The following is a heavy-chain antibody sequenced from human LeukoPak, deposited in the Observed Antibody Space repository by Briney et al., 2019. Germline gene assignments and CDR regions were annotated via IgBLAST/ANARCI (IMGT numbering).Heavy chain of an antibody. Sequence: ASVKVSCKASGYTFTGYYIHWVRQAPGQGLGWMGWINPNSGGTNYIQKFQGRVIMTRDTSISTAYMELSRLRSDDTAVYYCARSTTPKENEYFEHWGQGTLVTVSS. D-gene: IGHD2/OR15-2a*01. CDR1: GYTFTGYY. CDR2: INPNSGGT. CDR3: ARSTTPKENEYFEH. V-gene: IGHV1-2*02. J-gene: IGHJ1*01.